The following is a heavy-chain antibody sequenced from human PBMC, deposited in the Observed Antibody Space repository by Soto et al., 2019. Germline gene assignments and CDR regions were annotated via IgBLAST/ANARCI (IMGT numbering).Heavy chain of an antibody. Sequence: SETLSLTCTVSGGSISSSRYYWGWIRQPPGKGLEWIGSIYYSGSTYYNPSLKSRVTISVDTSKNQFSLKLSSVTAADTAVYYCARRGGIAAADRVNTYYYMDVWGKGTTVTVSS. V-gene: IGHV4-39*01. J-gene: IGHJ6*03. CDR3: ARRGGIAAADRVNTYYYMDV. CDR1: GGSISSSRYY. CDR2: IYYSGST. D-gene: IGHD6-13*01.